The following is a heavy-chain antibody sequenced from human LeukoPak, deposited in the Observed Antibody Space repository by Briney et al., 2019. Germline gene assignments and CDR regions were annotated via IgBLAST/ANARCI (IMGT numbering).Heavy chain of an antibody. CDR2: IGHGRDT. Sequence: GGSLRLSCAASGCTFSGYAMSWVRQAPGKGLEWVSTIGHGRDTYYADSVQGRFTISRDDSKNILYLQMNSLRAEDTAIYYCAERDSTSSRPFDYWGQGTLVTVSS. J-gene: IGHJ4*02. D-gene: IGHD6-13*01. CDR1: GCTFSGYA. CDR3: AERDSTSSRPFDY. V-gene: IGHV3-23*01.